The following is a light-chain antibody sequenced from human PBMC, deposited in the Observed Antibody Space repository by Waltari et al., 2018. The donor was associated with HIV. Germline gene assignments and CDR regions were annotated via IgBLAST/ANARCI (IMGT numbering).Light chain of an antibody. CDR1: LTIFYSSKNKNY. CDR3: QQYYSNPPT. Sequence: DIVMTQSPDSLALSLGEGATINCKSSLTIFYSSKNKNYLAWYQQKPGQTPKLLIYWASTRDSGVPDRFSGSGSGTDFTLTISNLQSEDVAIYFCQQYYSNPPTFGQGTKVEVK. J-gene: IGKJ1*01. CDR2: WAS. V-gene: IGKV4-1*01.